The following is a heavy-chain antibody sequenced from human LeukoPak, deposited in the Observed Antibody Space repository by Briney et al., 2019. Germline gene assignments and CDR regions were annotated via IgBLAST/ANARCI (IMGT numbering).Heavy chain of an antibody. CDR1: GFTFSSYG. D-gene: IGHD6-19*01. CDR2: IWYDGSNK. Sequence: GGSLRLSCAASGFTFSSYGMHWVRQAPGKGLEWVAVIWYDGSNKYYADSVKGRFTISRDNSKNTLYLQMNSLRAEDTAVYYCARGIAVALYGMDVWGQGTTVTVSS. V-gene: IGHV3-33*01. CDR3: ARGIAVALYGMDV. J-gene: IGHJ6*02.